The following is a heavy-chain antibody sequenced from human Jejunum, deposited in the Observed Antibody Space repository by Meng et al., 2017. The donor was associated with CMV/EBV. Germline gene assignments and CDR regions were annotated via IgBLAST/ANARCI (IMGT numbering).Heavy chain of an antibody. D-gene: IGHD3-9*01. J-gene: IGHJ4*01. CDR1: GLSVSAND. CDR3: SSFDYAGYPDSFDI. V-gene: IGHV3-53*01. CDR2: FYTGGQT. Sequence: SGLSVSANDMNWVRQAPGKGLEWVSVFYTGGQTYYADAVKGRFTISRDTSKNTVDLQMNSLRAEDTAVYYCSSFDYAGYPDSFDIWGQGTLVTVSS.